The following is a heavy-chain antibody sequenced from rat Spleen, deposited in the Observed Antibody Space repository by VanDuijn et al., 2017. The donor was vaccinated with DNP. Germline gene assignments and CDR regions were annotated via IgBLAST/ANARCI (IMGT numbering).Heavy chain of an antibody. CDR1: GFTFSDYN. V-gene: IGHV5-7*01. CDR2: ITTTGTTT. CDR3: TRLTTTSHYYAMDA. Sequence: EVQLVESGGGLVQPERSLKLSCAASGFTFSDYNMAWVRQAPKKGLEWVATITTTGTTTYYRDSVQGRFTISRDNARSILYLQMDSLGSEDTATYYCTRLTTTSHYYAMDAWGQGTSVTVSS. D-gene: IGHD1-10*01. J-gene: IGHJ4*01.